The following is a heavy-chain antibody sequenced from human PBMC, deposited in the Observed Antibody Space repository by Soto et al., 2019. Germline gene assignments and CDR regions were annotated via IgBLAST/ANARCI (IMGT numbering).Heavy chain of an antibody. J-gene: IGHJ6*02. CDR2: ISSSSSYI. V-gene: IGHV3-21*01. D-gene: IGHD6-6*01. CDR1: GFTFSSYS. CDR3: ARDFEYSSSSVYYYYGMDV. Sequence: GGSLRLSCAASGFTFSSYSMNWVRQAPGKXLEWVSSISSSSSYIYYADSVKGRFTISRDNAKNSLYLQMNSLRAEDTAVYYCARDFEYSSSSVYYYYGMDVWGQGTTVTVSS.